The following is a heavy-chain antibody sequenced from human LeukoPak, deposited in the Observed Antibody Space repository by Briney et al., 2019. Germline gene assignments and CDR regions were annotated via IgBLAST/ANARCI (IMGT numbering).Heavy chain of an antibody. CDR3: ARHLYGDYTYYFDY. CDR2: IYYSGST. V-gene: IGHV4-59*08. Sequence: SEPLSLTCPVSGGSISSYYWSWIRQPPGKGLEWIGYIYYSGSTNYNPSLKSRVTISVDTSKNQFSLKLSSVTAADTAVYYCARHLYGDYTYYFDYWGQGTLVTVSS. J-gene: IGHJ4*02. CDR1: GGSISSYY. D-gene: IGHD4-17*01.